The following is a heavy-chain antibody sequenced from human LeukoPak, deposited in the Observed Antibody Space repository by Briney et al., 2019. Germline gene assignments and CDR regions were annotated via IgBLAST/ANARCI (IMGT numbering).Heavy chain of an antibody. J-gene: IGHJ4*02. D-gene: IGHD3-10*01. V-gene: IGHV3-7*01. CDR3: ARHSGSGSCYTYNFQY. Sequence: GGSLRLSCTASGFSFSNSWMSWVRRAPGTGLEWVANINQDGSEKHYVDSVKGRFTISRDNAKNSLYLQMNSLRAEETAVYYCARHSGSGSCYTYNFQYWGQGTLVTVSS. CDR1: GFSFSNSW. CDR2: INQDGSEK.